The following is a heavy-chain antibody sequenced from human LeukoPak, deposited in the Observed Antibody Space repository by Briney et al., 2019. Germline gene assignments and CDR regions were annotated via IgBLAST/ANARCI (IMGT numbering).Heavy chain of an antibody. J-gene: IGHJ4*02. Sequence: GGSLRLSCAVSGFTFSSHWMSWVRQAPGKGLEWVSNIKQDGSETYYVDSVKGRFTISRDNAKNSLFLHMNSLRAEDTAVYYCARDGEMPTIYFDYGGQGTLATVSS. CDR1: GFTFSSHW. D-gene: IGHD5-24*01. CDR2: IKQDGSET. V-gene: IGHV3-7*01. CDR3: ARDGEMPTIYFDY.